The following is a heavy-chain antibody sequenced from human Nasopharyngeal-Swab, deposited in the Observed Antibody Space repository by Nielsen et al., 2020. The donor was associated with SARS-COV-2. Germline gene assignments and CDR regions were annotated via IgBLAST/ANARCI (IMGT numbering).Heavy chain of an antibody. CDR3: ARTYGSGSYSYYYGMDV. CDR1: GGSISSGGYY. V-gene: IGHV4-31*02. D-gene: IGHD3-10*01. Sequence: SCTVSGGSISSGGYYWSWIRQHPGKGLEWIGCIYYSGSTYYNPSLKSRVTISVDTSKNQFSLKLSSVTAADTAVYYCARTYGSGSYSYYYGMDVWGQGTTVTVSS. J-gene: IGHJ6*02. CDR2: IYYSGST.